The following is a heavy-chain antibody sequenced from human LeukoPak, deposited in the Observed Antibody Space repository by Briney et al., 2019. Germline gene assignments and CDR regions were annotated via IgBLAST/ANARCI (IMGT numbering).Heavy chain of an antibody. CDR2: INHSGST. D-gene: IGHD1-26*01. J-gene: IGHJ4*02. CDR1: GGSLSGYY. V-gene: IGHV4-34*01. Sequence: PSETLSLTCAVYGGSLSGYYWSWIRQPPGKGLEWIGEINHSGSTNYNPSLKSRVTISVDTSKNQFSLKLSSVTAADTAVYYCARVRGATFHFDYWGQGTLVTVSS. CDR3: ARVRGATFHFDY.